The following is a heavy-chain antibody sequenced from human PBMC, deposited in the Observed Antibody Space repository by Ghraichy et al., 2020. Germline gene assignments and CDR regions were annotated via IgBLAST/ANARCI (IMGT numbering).Heavy chain of an antibody. CDR3: ASEVATTPFYYGMDV. D-gene: IGHD5-12*01. V-gene: IGHV3-53*01. CDR2: IYSGGST. J-gene: IGHJ6*02. Sequence: GGSLRLSCAASGFTVSSNYMSWVRQAPGKGLEWVSVIYSGGSTYYADSVKGRFTISRDNSKNTLYLQMNSLGAEDPAVYYCASEVATTPFYYGMDVWGQGTTVTVSS. CDR1: GFTVSSNY.